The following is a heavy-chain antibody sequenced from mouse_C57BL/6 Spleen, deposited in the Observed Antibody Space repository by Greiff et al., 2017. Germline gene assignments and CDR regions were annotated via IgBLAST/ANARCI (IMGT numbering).Heavy chain of an antibody. V-gene: IGHV1-18*01. J-gene: IGHJ4*01. Sequence: VQLHQSGPELVKPGASVKIPCKASGYTFTDYNMDWVKQSHGKSLEWIGNINPNNGGTIYNQKFKGKATLTVDKSSSTAYMELRSLTSEDTAVYYCASFSYAMDYWSQGTSVTVSS. CDR3: ASFSYAMDY. CDR1: GYTFTDYN. CDR2: INPNNGGT.